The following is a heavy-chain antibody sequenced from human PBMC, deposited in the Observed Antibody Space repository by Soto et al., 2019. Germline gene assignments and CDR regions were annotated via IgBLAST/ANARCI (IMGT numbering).Heavy chain of an antibody. CDR3: AADRYYGSGSHYNVLWDYYYYGMDV. CDR2: IVVGSGNT. D-gene: IGHD3-10*01. Sequence: SVKVSYKASGFTFSSSAMQWVRQARGQRLGWIGWIVVGSGNTNYAQKFQERVTITRDMSTSTAYMELRSLRSEDTAVYYCAADRYYGSGSHYNVLWDYYYYGMDVWGQGTTVTVSS. CDR1: GFTFSSSA. J-gene: IGHJ6*02. V-gene: IGHV1-58*02.